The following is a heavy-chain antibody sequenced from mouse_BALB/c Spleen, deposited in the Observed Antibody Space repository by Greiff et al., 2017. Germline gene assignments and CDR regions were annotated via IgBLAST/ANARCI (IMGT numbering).Heavy chain of an antibody. CDR3: TRDDYDGGAYAY. J-gene: IGHJ3*01. CDR2: ISSGGSYT. V-gene: IGHV5-6-4*01. Sequence: EVQLVESGGGLVKPGGSLKLSCAASGFTFSSYTMSWVRQTPEKRLEWVATISSGGSYTYYPDSVKGRFTISRDNAKNTLYLQMSSLKSEDTAMYYCTRDDYDGGAYAYWGQGTLVTVSA. D-gene: IGHD2-4*01. CDR1: GFTFSSYT.